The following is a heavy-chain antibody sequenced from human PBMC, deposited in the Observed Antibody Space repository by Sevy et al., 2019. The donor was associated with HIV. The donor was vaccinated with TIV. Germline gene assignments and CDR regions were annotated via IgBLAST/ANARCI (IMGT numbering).Heavy chain of an antibody. V-gene: IGHV3-21*01. Sequence: GGSPRLSCAASGFTFSSYSMNWVRQAPGKGLEWVSSISSSSNYIYYADSVKGRFTISRDNAKNSLYLQMNSLRAEDTAVYYCARGEVNYASLLPIRAAGGYYSGMDVWGQGTTVTVSS. J-gene: IGHJ6*02. CDR1: GFTFSSYS. D-gene: IGHD2-15*01. CDR2: ISSSSNYI. CDR3: ARGEVNYASLLPIRAAGGYYSGMDV.